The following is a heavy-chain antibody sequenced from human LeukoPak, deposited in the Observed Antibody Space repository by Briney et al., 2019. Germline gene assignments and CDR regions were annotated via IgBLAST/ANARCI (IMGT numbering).Heavy chain of an antibody. Sequence: SVKVSCKASGGTFSSYAISWVRQAPGQGLEWMGGIIPIFGTANYAQKFQGRVTITADESTSTAYMELSSLRSEDTAVYYCATILLGTMVRGVITAFDIWGQGTMVTVSS. CDR1: GGTFSSYA. V-gene: IGHV1-69*01. CDR2: IIPIFGTA. J-gene: IGHJ3*02. CDR3: ATILLGTMVRGVITAFDI. D-gene: IGHD3-10*01.